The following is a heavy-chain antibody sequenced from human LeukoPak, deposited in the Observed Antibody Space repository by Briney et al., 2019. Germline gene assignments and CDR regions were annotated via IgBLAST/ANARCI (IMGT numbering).Heavy chain of an antibody. V-gene: IGHV1-2*02. CDR3: ARVRPRRGGYTLGVLSGDY. D-gene: IGHD3-16*02. CDR1: GYTFTGYY. CDR2: INPNSGGT. J-gene: IGHJ4*02. Sequence: GASVKASCKASGYTFTGYYMHWVRQAPGQGLEWMGWINPNSGGTNYAQKFQGRVTMTRDTSISTAYMELSRLRSDDTAVYYCARVRPRRGGYTLGVLSGDYWGQGTLVTVSS.